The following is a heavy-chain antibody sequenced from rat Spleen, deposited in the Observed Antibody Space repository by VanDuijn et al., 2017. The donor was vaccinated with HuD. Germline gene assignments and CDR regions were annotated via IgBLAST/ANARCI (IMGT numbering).Heavy chain of an antibody. Sequence: QVQLKESGPGLVQPSQTLSLTCTVSGFSLSSYGVIWVRQPPGKGLEWIGAIWSGGTTSYNSALKSRLSISRDTSKNQVFLKRNSLQTDDTGTYYCTRDSPQYPGTLYVMDAWGQGASVTVSS. CDR3: TRDSPQYPGTLYVMDA. V-gene: IGHV2-4*01. CDR1: GFSLSSYG. CDR2: IWSGGTT. D-gene: IGHD1-4*01. J-gene: IGHJ4*01.